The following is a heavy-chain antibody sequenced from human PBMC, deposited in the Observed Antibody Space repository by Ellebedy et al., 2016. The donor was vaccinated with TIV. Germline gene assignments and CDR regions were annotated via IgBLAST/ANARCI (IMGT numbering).Heavy chain of an antibody. CDR1: GGSISSGAFY. Sequence: MPSETLSLTCTVSGGSISSGAFYWTWIRQQPGKGLEWIGNFFYSGSTYYKSSLKSRITISLDRSKNQFSLSLSSVTAADTAVYFCARDEGGSGSLSYWGQGTLVTVSS. V-gene: IGHV4-31*03. J-gene: IGHJ4*02. CDR3: ARDEGGSGSLSY. CDR2: FFYSGST. D-gene: IGHD3-10*01.